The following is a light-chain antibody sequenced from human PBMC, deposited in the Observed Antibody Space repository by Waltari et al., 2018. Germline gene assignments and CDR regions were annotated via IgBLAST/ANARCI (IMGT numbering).Light chain of an antibody. V-gene: IGLV3-19*01. J-gene: IGLJ2*01. CDR2: DKN. CDR3: HSRDASGVTGS. CDR1: SLRSYY. Sequence: SSELTQDPAVSVAMGQTVRITCPGDSLRSYYASWYQQRTGQAPILVIYDKNNRPSGVPDRFSGSSSHNTGSLTITGAQAEDEASYYCHSRDASGVTGSFGGGTKLTVL.